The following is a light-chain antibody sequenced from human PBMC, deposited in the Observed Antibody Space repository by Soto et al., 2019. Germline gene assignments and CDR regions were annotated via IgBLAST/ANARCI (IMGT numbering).Light chain of an antibody. V-gene: IGLV1-40*01. CDR1: SSNIGAGYD. CDR2: GNS. Sequence: QSVLTQPPSVSGAPGQRVTISCTGSSSNIGAGYDVHWYQQLPGTAPKLLIYGNSNRPSGVPVRFSGSKSGTSASLAITGLQAEDEADYYCQSYDNNLSGWVFGGGTKLTVL. J-gene: IGLJ3*02. CDR3: QSYDNNLSGWV.